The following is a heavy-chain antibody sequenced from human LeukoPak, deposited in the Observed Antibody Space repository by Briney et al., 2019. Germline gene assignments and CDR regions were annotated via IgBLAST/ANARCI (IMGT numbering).Heavy chain of an antibody. CDR2: IYYSGST. Sequence: PSETLSLTCTVSGGSISSSSYYWGWIRQPPGKGLEWIGSIYYSGSTYYNPSLKSRVTISVDTSKNQFSLKLSSVTAADTAVYYCARSPRVVVPAAMGNWFDPWGQGTLVTVSS. CDR1: GGSISSSSYY. D-gene: IGHD2-2*01. V-gene: IGHV4-39*01. J-gene: IGHJ5*02. CDR3: ARSPRVVVPAAMGNWFDP.